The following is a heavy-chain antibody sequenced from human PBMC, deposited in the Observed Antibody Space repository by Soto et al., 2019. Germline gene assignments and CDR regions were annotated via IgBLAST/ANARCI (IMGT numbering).Heavy chain of an antibody. CDR1: GGSVRSDDSY. CDR3: SRDRGYGFWTGYYGMDV. V-gene: IGHV4-61*08. Sequence: QVQLQESGPGLVKPSETLSLTCTLSGGSVRSDDSYWSWIRQAPGKGLEWIGYIHYSRGNNYNPSLKSRVSILVDTSKNQFSLNMTSATAADAAVYYCSRDRGYGFWTGYYGMDVWGQGTTVTVSS. CDR2: IHYSRGN. D-gene: IGHD3-3*01. J-gene: IGHJ6*02.